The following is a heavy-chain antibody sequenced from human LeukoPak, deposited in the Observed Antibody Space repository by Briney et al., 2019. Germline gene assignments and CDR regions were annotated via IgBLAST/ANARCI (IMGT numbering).Heavy chain of an antibody. CDR3: ARGRGAHSSGSFFDY. D-gene: IGHD6-19*01. J-gene: IGHJ4*02. V-gene: IGHV4-30-2*01. Sequence: PSETLSLTCAVSGGSISSGGYSWSWIRQPPGKGLEWIGYIYHSGSTYYNPSLKSRVTISVDTSKNQFSLKLSSVTAADTAVYYCARGRGAHSSGSFFDYWGQGTLVTVSS. CDR1: GGSISSGGYS. CDR2: IYHSGST.